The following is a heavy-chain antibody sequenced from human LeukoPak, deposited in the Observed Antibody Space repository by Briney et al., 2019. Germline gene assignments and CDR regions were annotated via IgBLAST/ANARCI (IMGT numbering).Heavy chain of an antibody. CDR2: IIPISGTT. V-gene: IGHV1-69*06. J-gene: IGHJ6*03. CDR1: GGTLNSYV. CDR3: ATLCCGSYYMDV. D-gene: IGHD2-15*01. Sequence: EASVTVSCTASGGTLNSYVISWVRQAPGQGLEWMGGIIPISGTTNYAQKFQGRVTITADKSTSTAYMELSSLRSEDTAVYYCATLCCGSYYMDVWGKGTTVTVSS.